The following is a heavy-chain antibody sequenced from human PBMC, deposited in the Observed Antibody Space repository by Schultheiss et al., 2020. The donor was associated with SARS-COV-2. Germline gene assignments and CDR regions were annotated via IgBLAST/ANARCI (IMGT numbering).Heavy chain of an antibody. Sequence: SETLSLTCTVSGGSISSYYWSWIRQPPGKGLEWIGYIYYSGSTNYNPSLKSRVTISVDTSKNQFSLKLSSVTAADTAVYYCARASTVVTPRALDYWGQGTLVTVSS. J-gene: IGHJ4*02. CDR1: GGSISSYY. CDR3: ARASTVVTPRALDY. D-gene: IGHD4-23*01. V-gene: IGHV4-59*08. CDR2: IYYSGST.